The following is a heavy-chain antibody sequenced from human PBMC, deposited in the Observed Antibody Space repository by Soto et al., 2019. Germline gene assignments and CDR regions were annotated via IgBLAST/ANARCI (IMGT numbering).Heavy chain of an antibody. J-gene: IGHJ4*02. CDR3: TRVGGYYGDYPNFDY. CDR2: IYYSGST. CDR1: GGSISGYY. D-gene: IGHD4-17*01. Sequence: SETLSLTCSVSGGSISGYYWSWIRQPPGKGLQWIGYIYYSGSTNYNPSLKSCVTISVVSSKNQISLKLSSVTAADTAVYYCTRVGGYYGDYPNFDYWGQGTLVTVSS. V-gene: IGHV4-59*01.